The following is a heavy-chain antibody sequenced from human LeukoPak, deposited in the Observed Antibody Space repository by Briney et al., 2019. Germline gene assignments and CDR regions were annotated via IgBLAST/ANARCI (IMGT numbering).Heavy chain of an antibody. CDR1: GYSFTTYW. CDR2: IYPADSDT. D-gene: IGHD3-10*01. CDR3: ARTMVRGVIPFDY. Sequence: GESLKISCKGSGYSFTTYWIGWVRQMPGKGLEWMGIIYPADSDTRYSPSFQGQVTISADKSISTAYLQWSSLKASDTAMYYCARTMVRGVIPFDYWGQGTLVTVSS. V-gene: IGHV5-51*01. J-gene: IGHJ4*02.